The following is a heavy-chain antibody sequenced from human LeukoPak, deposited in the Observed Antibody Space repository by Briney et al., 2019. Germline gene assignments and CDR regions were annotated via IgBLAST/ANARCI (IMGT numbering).Heavy chain of an antibody. D-gene: IGHD3-3*01. CDR2: INPNSGGT. Sequence: ASVKVSCKASGYTFTGYYMHWVRQAPGQGLEWMGWINPNSGGTNYAQKFQGRVTMTRDTSISTAYMELSRLRSDDTAVYYCARGGPLKTFSFGVVIMYGMDVWGQGTTVTVSS. CDR3: ARGGPLKTFSFGVVIMYGMDV. J-gene: IGHJ6*02. CDR1: GYTFTGYY. V-gene: IGHV1-2*02.